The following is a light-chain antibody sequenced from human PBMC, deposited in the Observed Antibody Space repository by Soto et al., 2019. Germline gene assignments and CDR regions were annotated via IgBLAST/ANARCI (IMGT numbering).Light chain of an antibody. Sequence: EIVLTQSPGTLSLSPGERATLSCRASQSVSSSFLAWYQQKPGQAPRLLIYGASSRATGIPDRFSGSGSGTDFTLTISRLDPEDFAVYYCHQYRSSPATFGQGTKVDIK. CDR2: GAS. J-gene: IGKJ1*01. V-gene: IGKV3-20*01. CDR1: QSVSSSF. CDR3: HQYRSSPAT.